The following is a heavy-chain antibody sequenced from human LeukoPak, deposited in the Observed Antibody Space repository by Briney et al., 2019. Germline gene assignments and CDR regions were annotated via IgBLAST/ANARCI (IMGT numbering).Heavy chain of an antibody. CDR3: ARVYSGSTWYYFDY. V-gene: IGHV4-38-2*01. D-gene: IGHD5-12*01. J-gene: IGHJ4*02. CDR2: IYHTGRT. Sequence: SETLSLTCAVSHYSISSAYFWGWIRQPPGKGLEWIGSIYHTGRTNYNPSINSRVTMSLDTSKNQFSLNLNSVTAADTAVYHCARVYSGSTWYYFDYWGQGILVTVSS. CDR1: HYSISSAYF.